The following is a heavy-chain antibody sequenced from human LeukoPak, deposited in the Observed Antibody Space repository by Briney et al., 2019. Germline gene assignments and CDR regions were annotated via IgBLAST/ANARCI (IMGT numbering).Heavy chain of an antibody. V-gene: IGHV3-7*01. CDR3: ARLFGGVTTFDY. CDR1: GFSISNYW. J-gene: IGHJ4*02. Sequence: GGSLRLSCAASGFSISNYWMSWVRQGPGKGLEWVASINPDGSAERYVDSVKGRFTISRDNAKNSMYLQMNSLSAEDTALFYCARLFGGVTTFDYWGQGTLVTVSS. CDR2: INPDGSAE. D-gene: IGHD4-17*01.